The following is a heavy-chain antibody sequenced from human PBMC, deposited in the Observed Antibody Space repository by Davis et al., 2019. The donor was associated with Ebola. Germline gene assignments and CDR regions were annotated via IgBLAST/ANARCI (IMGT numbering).Heavy chain of an antibody. J-gene: IGHJ4*02. V-gene: IGHV3-66*01. CDR2: IYSGGST. Sequence: GESLKISCAASGFTVSSNYMSWVRQAPGKGLEWVSVIYSGGSTYYADSVKGRFTISRDNAKNTLYLQMNSLRAEDTAVYYCARVPSSGWYYFDYWGQGTLVTVSS. CDR3: ARVPSSGWYYFDY. CDR1: GFTVSSNY. D-gene: IGHD6-19*01.